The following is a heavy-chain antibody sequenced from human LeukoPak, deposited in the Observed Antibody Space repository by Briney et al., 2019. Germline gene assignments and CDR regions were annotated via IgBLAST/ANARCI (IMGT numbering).Heavy chain of an antibody. D-gene: IGHD6-13*01. J-gene: IGHJ6*02. Sequence: GGSLRLSCAASGFTFSGHWMHWVRQAPGEGLEWVSYINPDGKTTNYADSVKGRFTSSRDNAKNTLHLQLNSLRADDTAVYFCTGGVFDGLDVWGQGTTVTVSS. CDR2: INPDGKTT. CDR1: GFTFSGHW. V-gene: IGHV3-74*01. CDR3: TGGVFDGLDV.